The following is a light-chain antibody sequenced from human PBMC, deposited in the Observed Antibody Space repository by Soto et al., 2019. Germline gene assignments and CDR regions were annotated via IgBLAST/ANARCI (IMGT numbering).Light chain of an antibody. Sequence: QSALTQPPSASGSPGQSVTISCTGTSSDVGGYNYVSWYQQHPGKAPKLMIYEVSKRPSGVPDRFSGSKSGNTASLTVSGLKADDESDYYCRSYAGSNDIVFGTG. V-gene: IGLV2-8*01. J-gene: IGLJ1*01. CDR1: SSDVGGYNY. CDR3: RSYAGSNDIV. CDR2: EVS.